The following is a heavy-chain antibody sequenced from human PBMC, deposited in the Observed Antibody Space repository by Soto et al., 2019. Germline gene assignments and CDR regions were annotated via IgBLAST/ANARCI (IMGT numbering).Heavy chain of an antibody. CDR1: GGSVNSGNYY. J-gene: IGHJ3*02. V-gene: IGHV4-34*01. CDR2: MSHSGGA. CDR3: ARVERGTATTVVDAFDI. D-gene: IGHD1-1*01. Sequence: QVQLQQWGAGLLKPSETLSLTCAAFGGSVNSGNYYWSWIRQPPGKGLEWIGEMSHSGGAHFNPSLKSRVTISVDTSKIQFSLKMSSVTAADTALYYCARVERGTATTVVDAFDIWGPGTMVTVSS.